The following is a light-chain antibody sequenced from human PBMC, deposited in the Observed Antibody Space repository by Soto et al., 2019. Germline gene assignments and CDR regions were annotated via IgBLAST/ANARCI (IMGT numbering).Light chain of an antibody. V-gene: IGKV3-20*01. CDR3: QQYNSWLWT. CDR1: QSVRSNY. CDR2: GAS. J-gene: IGKJ1*01. Sequence: GLSKSPGILSLSPGERATLSCRASQSVRSNYLAWYQQKPGQAPRRLIYGASSRATGIPDRFSGSGSGTEFTLIISSLQSEDSAVYYCQQYNSWLWTFGQGTKVDIK.